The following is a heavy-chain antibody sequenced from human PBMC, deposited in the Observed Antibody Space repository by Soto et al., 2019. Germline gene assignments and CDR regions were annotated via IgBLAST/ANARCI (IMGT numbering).Heavy chain of an antibody. CDR1: GFTFSSYS. V-gene: IGHV3-48*01. CDR3: ARDQRVIVLWFGEHTDLYYYYYGMDV. D-gene: IGHD3-10*01. Sequence: EVQLVESGGGLVQPGGSLRLSCAASGFTFSSYSMNWVRQAPGKGLEWVSYISSSSSTIYYADSVKGRFTISRDNAKNSLYLQMNSLRAEDTAVYYCARDQRVIVLWFGEHTDLYYYYYGMDVWGQGTTVTVSS. J-gene: IGHJ6*02. CDR2: ISSSSSTI.